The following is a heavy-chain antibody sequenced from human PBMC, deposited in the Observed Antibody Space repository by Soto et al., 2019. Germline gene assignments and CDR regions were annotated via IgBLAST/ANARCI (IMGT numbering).Heavy chain of an antibody. D-gene: IGHD2-15*01. CDR2: IFYSGTT. J-gene: IGHJ4*02. CDR1: GGSISTANYY. Sequence: SETLSLTCNVSGGSISTANYYWSWFRQRPGKGLEWIGYIFYSGTTYTYYNLSLKSRLFMSLDTSKNTLTLWMTSVTAADTAVDYCARTRGSSFFDYWGQGTLVTVSS. CDR3: ARTRGSSFFDY. V-gene: IGHV4-31*03.